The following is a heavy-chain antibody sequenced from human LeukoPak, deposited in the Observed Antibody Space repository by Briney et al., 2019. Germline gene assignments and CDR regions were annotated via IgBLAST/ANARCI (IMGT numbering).Heavy chain of an antibody. D-gene: IGHD3-22*01. CDR2: INTDGSST. CDR1: GFTFSSYW. V-gene: IGHV3-74*01. CDR3: AKPPTSMIIVTPPDY. Sequence: GGSLRLSCAASGFTFSSYWMHWVRQAPGKGLVWVSRINTDGSSTSYADSVKGRFTISRDNAKNTLYLQMNSLRAEDTAVYYCAKPPTSMIIVTPPDYWGQGTLVTVSS. J-gene: IGHJ4*02.